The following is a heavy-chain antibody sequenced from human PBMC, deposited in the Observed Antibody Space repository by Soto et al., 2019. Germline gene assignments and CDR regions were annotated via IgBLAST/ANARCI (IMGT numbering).Heavy chain of an antibody. J-gene: IGHJ4*02. Sequence: EASVKVSCKASGYTFTSYGISWVRQAPGQGLEWMGWISAYNGNTNYAQKLQGRVTMTTDTSTSTAYMELRSLRSDDTAVYYCARDEGRYCSGGSCYLSGLAFDYWGQGTLVTVSS. V-gene: IGHV1-18*01. CDR1: GYTFTSYG. CDR2: ISAYNGNT. D-gene: IGHD2-15*01. CDR3: ARDEGRYCSGGSCYLSGLAFDY.